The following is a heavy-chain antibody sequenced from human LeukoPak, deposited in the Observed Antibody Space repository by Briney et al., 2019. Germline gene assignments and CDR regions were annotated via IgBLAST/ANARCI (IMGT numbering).Heavy chain of an antibody. CDR1: GYTFTGYY. J-gene: IGHJ4*02. Sequence: GPSVKVSCKSSGYTFTGYYMHWVRQAPGQGLEWMGWINPNSGGTNYAQKFKGRVTMIRDTSTSTASTELSSLRSGDTAVYYCSRVGLGNSSYPDYWGQGTLVTVSS. V-gene: IGHV1-2*02. CDR2: INPNSGGT. CDR3: SRVGLGNSSYPDY. D-gene: IGHD4-23*01.